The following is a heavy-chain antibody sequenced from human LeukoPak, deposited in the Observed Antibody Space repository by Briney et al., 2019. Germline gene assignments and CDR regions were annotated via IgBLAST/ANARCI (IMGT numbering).Heavy chain of an antibody. Sequence: GRSLRLSGAASGFTFDDYAMHWVRQAPGKGLKWVSGISWNSGSIGYADSVKGRFTISRDNAKNSLYLQMSSLRVEDMAVYYCTRRPYSSSWYYFDYWGQGTLVTVSS. D-gene: IGHD6-13*01. J-gene: IGHJ4*02. CDR2: ISWNSGSI. CDR1: GFTFDDYA. V-gene: IGHV3-9*03. CDR3: TRRPYSSSWYYFDY.